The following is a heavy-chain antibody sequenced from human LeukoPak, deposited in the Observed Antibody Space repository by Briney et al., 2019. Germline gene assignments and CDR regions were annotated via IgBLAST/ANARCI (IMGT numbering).Heavy chain of an antibody. V-gene: IGHV3-49*04. CDR2: IRSKAYGGTT. CDR1: GFTFGDYA. J-gene: IGHJ4*02. Sequence: GRSLRLSCTASGFTFGDYAMSWVRQAPGKGLEWVGFIRSKAYGGTTEYAASVKGRFTISRDDSKSIAYLQMNSLKTKDTAVYYCTRGDYGDYATRYYFDYWGQGTLVTVSS. D-gene: IGHD4-17*01. CDR3: TRGDYGDYATRYYFDY.